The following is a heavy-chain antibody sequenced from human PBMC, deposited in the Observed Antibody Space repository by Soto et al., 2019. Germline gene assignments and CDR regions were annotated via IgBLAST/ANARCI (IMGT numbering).Heavy chain of an antibody. Sequence: QVQLQTSGPGLVKPSETLSLTCTVSGVSISTYYWNWVRQPPGKGLEWIGYIYYSGSTNYNPSLNSRVTIAIDTSKNQFSLKLSSVTAADTAIYYCTTWGYNGSYYWGQGALVTVSS. D-gene: IGHD3-10*01. CDR1: GVSISTYY. V-gene: IGHV4-59*08. J-gene: IGHJ4*02. CDR2: IYYSGST. CDR3: TTWGYNGSYY.